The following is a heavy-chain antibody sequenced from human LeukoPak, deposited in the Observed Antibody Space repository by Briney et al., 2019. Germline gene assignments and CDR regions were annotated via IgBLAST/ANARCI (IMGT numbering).Heavy chain of an antibody. V-gene: IGHV4-59*08. Sequence: SETLSLTCTVSGGSISSYYWSWIRQPPGKGLEWIGYIYYSGSTNYNPSLKSRVTISVDTSKNQLSLKLSSVTAADTAVYYCARQTGSGLFILPGGQGTLVTVSS. CDR3: ARQTGSGLFILP. CDR1: GGSISSYY. J-gene: IGHJ4*02. CDR2: IYYSGST. D-gene: IGHD3/OR15-3a*01.